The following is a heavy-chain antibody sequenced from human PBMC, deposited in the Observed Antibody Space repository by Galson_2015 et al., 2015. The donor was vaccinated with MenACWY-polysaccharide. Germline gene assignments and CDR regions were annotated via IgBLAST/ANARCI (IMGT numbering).Heavy chain of an antibody. D-gene: IGHD4/OR15-4a*01. J-gene: IGHJ6*02. CDR3: AKRAPMVTSLFYGMVV. CDR1: GFTFSNYA. Sequence: SLRLSCAASGFTFSNYAMSWVRQAPGKGLDWVSAISGSGSTTYYADSVKGRFPISRDNSKNTLYLQMSSLRAEDTAVYYCAKRAPMVTSLFYGMVVWGQGTTVTVSS. V-gene: IGHV3-23*01. CDR2: ISGSGSTT.